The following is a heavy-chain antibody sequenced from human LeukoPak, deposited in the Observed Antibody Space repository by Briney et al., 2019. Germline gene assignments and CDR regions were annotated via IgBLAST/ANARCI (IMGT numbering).Heavy chain of an antibody. D-gene: IGHD2-2*01. CDR2: INHSGST. CDR1: GGSFSGYY. V-gene: IGHV4-34*01. CDR3: ARDLGYCSSTSCYGLDP. J-gene: IGHJ5*02. Sequence: PSETLPLTCAVYGGSFSGYYWSWIRQPPGKGLEWIGEINHSGSTNYNPSLKSRVTISVDTSKNQFSLKLSSVTAADTAVYYCARDLGYCSSTSCYGLDPWGQGTLVTVSS.